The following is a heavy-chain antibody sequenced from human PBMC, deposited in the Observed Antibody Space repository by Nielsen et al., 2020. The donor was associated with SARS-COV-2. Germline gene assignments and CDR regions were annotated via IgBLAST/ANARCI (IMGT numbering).Heavy chain of an antibody. V-gene: IGHV1-69*13. CDR1: GGTFSSYA. D-gene: IGHD3-10*01. CDR2: IIPIFGTA. Sequence: SVKVSCKASGGTFSSYAISWVRQAPGQGLEWMGGIIPIFGTANYAQKFQGRVTITADESTSTVYMELSSLRSEDTAVYYCARLWFGESPSGDYWGQGTLVTVSS. J-gene: IGHJ4*02. CDR3: ARLWFGESPSGDY.